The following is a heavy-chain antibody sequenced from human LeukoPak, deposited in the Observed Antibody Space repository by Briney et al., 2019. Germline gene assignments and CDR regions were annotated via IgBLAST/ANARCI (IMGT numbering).Heavy chain of an antibody. CDR3: AREDYNPPRAMDV. CDR2: ISDTGTTI. Sequence: GGSLRLSCAASGFTFSSFQMNWVRQAPGKGLEWASYISDTGTTIYYADSVRGRFTISRDNPKNSLYLQMNSLRDEDTAVYYCAREDYNPPRAMDVWGQGTTVTVSS. D-gene: IGHD3-10*01. V-gene: IGHV3-48*03. CDR1: GFTFSSFQ. J-gene: IGHJ6*02.